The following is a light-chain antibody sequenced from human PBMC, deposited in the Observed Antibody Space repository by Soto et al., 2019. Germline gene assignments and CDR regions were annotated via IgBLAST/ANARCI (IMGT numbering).Light chain of an antibody. CDR1: QTTNTW. CDR3: QQYISYPYT. CDR2: DAS. J-gene: IGKJ2*01. Sequence: DIQMTQFPSTLSASVGDRVTITCRASQTTNTWLAWYQQKPGTAPKLLIYDASSLEGGVPSRFSASGSGGEFTLTISSLQPDDLATYYCQQYISYPYTFGQGTKVEIK. V-gene: IGKV1-5*01.